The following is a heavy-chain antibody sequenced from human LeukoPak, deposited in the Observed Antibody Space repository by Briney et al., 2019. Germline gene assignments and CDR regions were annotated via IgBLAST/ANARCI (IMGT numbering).Heavy chain of an antibody. V-gene: IGHV4-34*01. J-gene: IGHJ4*02. Sequence: SETLSLTCAVYGGSFSGYYWSWIRQPPGRGLEWIGEIYHSGSTNYNPSLKSRVTISVDKSKNQFSLKLSSVTAADTAVYYCARDRRYCSSTSCYQGFDYWGQGTLVTVSS. CDR1: GGSFSGYY. CDR2: IYHSGST. CDR3: ARDRRYCSSTSCYQGFDY. D-gene: IGHD2-2*01.